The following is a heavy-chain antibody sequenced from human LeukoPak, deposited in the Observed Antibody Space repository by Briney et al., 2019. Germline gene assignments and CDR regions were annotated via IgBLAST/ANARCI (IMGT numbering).Heavy chain of an antibody. J-gene: IGHJ4*01. CDR1: GGSISTSSYY. CDR2: IYYTGST. D-gene: IGHD2-2*01. CDR3: ASSTRFRELRFDY. Sequence: SETLSLTCTVSGGSISTSSYYWGWIRQPPGKGLEWIGSIYYTGSTYYNPSLNSRVTVSVDTSKNQFSLKLSSVTAADTAVNYCASSTRFRELRFDYWGHGTLVTVSS. V-gene: IGHV4-39*01.